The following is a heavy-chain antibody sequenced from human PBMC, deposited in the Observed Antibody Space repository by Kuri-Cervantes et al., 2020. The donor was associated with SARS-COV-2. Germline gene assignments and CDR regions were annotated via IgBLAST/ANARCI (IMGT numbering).Heavy chain of an antibody. V-gene: IGHV4-34*01. CDR3: ARGGELERRYYYYYMDV. Sequence: GSLRLSCAVYGGSFSGYYWSWIRQPPGKGLEWIGEINHGGSTNYNPSLKSRVTISVDTSKNQFSLKLSSVTAADTAVYYCARGGELERRYYYYYMDVWGKGTTVTVSS. CDR1: GGSFSGYY. CDR2: INHGGST. J-gene: IGHJ6*03. D-gene: IGHD1-1*01.